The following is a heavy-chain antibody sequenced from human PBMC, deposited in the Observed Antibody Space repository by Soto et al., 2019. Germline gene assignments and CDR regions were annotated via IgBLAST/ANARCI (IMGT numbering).Heavy chain of an antibody. CDR1: GYTFTGYY. J-gene: IGHJ4*02. CDR2: INPNSGGT. CDR3: ARVNLILVPATPKFSFDF. D-gene: IGHD2-2*01. Sequence: DSVKVSCKASGYTFTGYYMHWVRQAPGQGLEWMGWINPNSGGTNYAQKCQSRVTMTRDTSISTAYMELSRMRSDDTAVYYCARVNLILVPATPKFSFDFWGQGPLVTVSS. V-gene: IGHV1-2*02.